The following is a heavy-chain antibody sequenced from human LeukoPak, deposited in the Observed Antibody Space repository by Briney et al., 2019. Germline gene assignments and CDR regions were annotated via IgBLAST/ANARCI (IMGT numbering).Heavy chain of an antibody. Sequence: GGSLRLSWAASGFTFSSYGMHWVRQAPGKGLEWVAVISYDGSNKYYADSVKGRFTISRDNSKNTLYLQMNSLRAEDTAVYYCAKDGGLGYYGSDDYWGQGTLVTVSS. CDR1: GFTFSSYG. D-gene: IGHD3-10*01. CDR2: ISYDGSNK. CDR3: AKDGGLGYYGSDDY. J-gene: IGHJ4*02. V-gene: IGHV3-30*18.